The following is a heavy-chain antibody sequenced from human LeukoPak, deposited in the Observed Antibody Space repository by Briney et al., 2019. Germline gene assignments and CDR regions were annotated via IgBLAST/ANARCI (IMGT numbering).Heavy chain of an antibody. Sequence: GGSLRLSCAASGFTFSSYGMHWVRQAPGKGLEWVAVISYDGSNKYYADSVKGRFTISRDNSKNTLYLQMNSLGAEDTAVYYCAKDKTGGGIIPGYWGQGTLVTVSS. V-gene: IGHV3-30*18. CDR2: ISYDGSNK. D-gene: IGHD2-15*01. J-gene: IGHJ4*02. CDR1: GFTFSSYG. CDR3: AKDKTGGGIIPGY.